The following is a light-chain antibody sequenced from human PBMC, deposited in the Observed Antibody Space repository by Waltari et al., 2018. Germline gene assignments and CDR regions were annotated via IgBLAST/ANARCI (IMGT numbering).Light chain of an antibody. CDR3: CAFAGLVIYV. Sequence: SALTQPASVSGSPGQSITISCTETSSNFGSYPLLSWYQRHPSGAHKWLIYEVSERPSGVPNRFSGSKSGKTASRTIAGLQAEDGADDYCCAFAGLVIYVFGTVTQVTVL. V-gene: IGLV2-23*02. CDR2: EVS. J-gene: IGLJ1*01. CDR1: SSNFGSYPL.